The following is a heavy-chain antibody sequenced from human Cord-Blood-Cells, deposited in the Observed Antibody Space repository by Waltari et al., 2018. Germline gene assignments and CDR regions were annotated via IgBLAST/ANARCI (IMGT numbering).Heavy chain of an antibody. CDR1: GYTFTGYY. CDR3: ARVALPRGNVHWYFDL. Sequence: QVQLVQSGAEVKKPGASVKVSCKASGYTFTGYYMHWVRQAPGQGVEWRGWVSPNRGGTNDVQKFQGRVTMTRDTSISAAYMELSRLRSDGTAVYYCARVALPRGNVHWYFDLWGRGTLVTVSS. CDR2: VSPNRGGT. V-gene: IGHV1-2*02. J-gene: IGHJ2*01. D-gene: IGHD3-10*02.